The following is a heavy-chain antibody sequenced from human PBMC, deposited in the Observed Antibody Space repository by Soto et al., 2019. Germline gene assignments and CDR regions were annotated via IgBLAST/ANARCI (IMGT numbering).Heavy chain of an antibody. CDR2: ISSSRTTI. J-gene: IGHJ6*02. CDR1: GFTLNSYS. V-gene: IGHV3-48*02. CDR3: VRGRSDSLLDV. D-gene: IGHD2-15*01. Sequence: GGSLRLSCAGSGFTLNSYSMNWVRQAPGKGLEWVSYISSSRTTIRYADVVKGRFTISRDDAKNSLYLQMNSLRDDDTAVYYCVRGRSDSLLDVWGQGTTVTVSS.